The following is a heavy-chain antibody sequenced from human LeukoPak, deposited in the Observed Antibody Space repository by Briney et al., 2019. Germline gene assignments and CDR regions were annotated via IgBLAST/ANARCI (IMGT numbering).Heavy chain of an antibody. CDR3: AKGRRIQLWSPNNWFDP. J-gene: IGHJ5*02. CDR2: ISGSGGST. V-gene: IGHV3-23*01. D-gene: IGHD5-18*01. CDR1: GFTFSSYS. Sequence: PGGSLRLSCAASGFTFSSYSMTWVRQAPGKGLEWVSAISGSGGSTYYADSVKGRFTISRDNSKNTLYLQMNSLRAEDTAVYYCAKGRRIQLWSPNNWFDPWGQGTLVTVSS.